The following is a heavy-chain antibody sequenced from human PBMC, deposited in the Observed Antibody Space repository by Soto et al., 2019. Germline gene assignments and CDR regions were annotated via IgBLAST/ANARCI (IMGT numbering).Heavy chain of an antibody. CDR1: GYTFIDYA. Sequence: QVQRVQAGAEVKKPGASVKVSCKASGYTFIDYAMHWVRQAPGQRLEWMGWINTETGNTRYSQKFQGRVTFTRDTTANTAYMEMSSLRSEDTAVYSWARGHPLLVPETFYSLGMDGWGQGTPVTVSS. V-gene: IGHV1-3*04. J-gene: IGHJ6*02. CDR2: INTETGNT. CDR3: ARGHPLLVPETFYSLGMDG. D-gene: IGHD2-2*01.